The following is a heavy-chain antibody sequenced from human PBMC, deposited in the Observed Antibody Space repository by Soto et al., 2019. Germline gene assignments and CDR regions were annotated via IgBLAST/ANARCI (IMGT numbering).Heavy chain of an antibody. CDR2: ISSSGSII. V-gene: IGHV3-48*03. J-gene: IGHJ5*02. CDR3: ARGVLYYYDSSGYPHWFDP. CDR1: GFTFSSYE. D-gene: IGHD3-22*01. Sequence: GGSLRLSCAASGFTFSSYEMNWVRQAPGKGLEWVSYISSSGSIIYYADSVKGRFTISRDNAKNSLYLQMNSPRAEDTAVYYCARGVLYYYDSSGYPHWFDPWGQGALVTVSS.